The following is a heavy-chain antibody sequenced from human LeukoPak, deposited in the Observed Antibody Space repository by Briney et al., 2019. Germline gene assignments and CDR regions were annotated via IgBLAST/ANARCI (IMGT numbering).Heavy chain of an antibody. V-gene: IGHV3-49*04. CDR3: TRGVVITETWFDP. CDR1: GFTFSSYA. D-gene: IGHD3-22*01. J-gene: IGHJ5*02. CDR2: IRSKAYGGTT. Sequence: GGSLRLSCAASGFTFSSYAMSWVRQAPGKGLEWVAFIRSKAYGGTTEYAASVKGRFTISRDDSKSIAYLQMNSLKTEDTAVYYCTRGVVITETWFDPWGQGTLVTVSS.